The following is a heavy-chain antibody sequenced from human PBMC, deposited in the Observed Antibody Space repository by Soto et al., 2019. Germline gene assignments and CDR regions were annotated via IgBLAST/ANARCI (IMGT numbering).Heavy chain of an antibody. CDR2: IDPSDSYT. J-gene: IGHJ4*02. Sequence: EVQLVQSGAEVKEPGESLRISCEGSGYSFTTYWISWVRQMPGKGLEWMGRIDPSDSYTNYSPSFRGHVTMSVDKSAATAYLQWSSLEASDTAMYYCARDSVVRGIVSLPSTTYPDYWGQGSLVTVSS. D-gene: IGHD3-10*01. CDR3: ARDSVVRGIVSLPSTTYPDY. V-gene: IGHV5-10-1*03. CDR1: GYSFTTYW.